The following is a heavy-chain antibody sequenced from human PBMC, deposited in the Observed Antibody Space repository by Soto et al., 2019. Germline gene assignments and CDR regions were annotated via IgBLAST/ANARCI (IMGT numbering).Heavy chain of an antibody. J-gene: IGHJ6*02. Sequence: QVQLVQAGAEVKKPGASVKVSCKASGYTFTSYAMHLVRQAPGQRLEWMGWINAGNGNTKYSQKFQGRLTMTMDASASTACMALSSMRSADTAVYYCASEYLTSLSCLPYGMDVWGHGTTVTVSS. CDR1: GYTFTSYA. CDR2: INAGNGNT. CDR3: ASEYLTSLSCLPYGMDV. D-gene: IGHD2-2*01. V-gene: IGHV1-3*01.